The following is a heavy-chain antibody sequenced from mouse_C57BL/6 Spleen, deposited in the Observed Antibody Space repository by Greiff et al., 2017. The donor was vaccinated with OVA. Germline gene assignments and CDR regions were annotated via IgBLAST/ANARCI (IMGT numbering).Heavy chain of an antibody. J-gene: IGHJ2*01. V-gene: IGHV1-76*01. CDR2: IYPGSGNT. CDR1: GYTFTDYY. Sequence: VQLQQSGAELVRPGASVKLSCKASGYTFTDYYINWVKQRPGQGLEWIARIYPGSGNTYYNEKFKGKATLTAEKSSSTAYMQLSSLTSEDSAVYFCARRGGLDYWGQGTTLTVSS. CDR3: ARRGGLDY.